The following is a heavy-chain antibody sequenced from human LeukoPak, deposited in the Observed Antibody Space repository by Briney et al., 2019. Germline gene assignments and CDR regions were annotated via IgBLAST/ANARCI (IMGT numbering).Heavy chain of an antibody. Sequence: SETPSLTCTVSGGSISSGSYYWSWIRQPAGKGLEWIGRIYTSGSTNYNPSLKSRVTISVDTSKNQFSLKLSSVTAADTAVYYCARDRRDDYYYYYYMDVWGKGTTVTISS. V-gene: IGHV4-61*02. CDR3: ARDRRDDYYYYYYMDV. CDR1: GGSISSGSYY. CDR2: IYTSGST. J-gene: IGHJ6*03.